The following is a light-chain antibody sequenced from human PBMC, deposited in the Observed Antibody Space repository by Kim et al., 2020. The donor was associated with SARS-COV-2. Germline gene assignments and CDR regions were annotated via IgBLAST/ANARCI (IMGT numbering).Light chain of an antibody. V-gene: IGLV1-40*01. CDR1: RSNIGTYD. J-gene: IGLJ2*01. CDR2: GDT. CDR3: HSYADGLSGAA. Sequence: QSILTQPPSVSGAPGQRVTISCNGSRSNIGTYDVKWYQQVPGSAPKLLIFGDTNRPSGVPDRFSGSKSGTSASLVITGLQGEDEADYYCHSYADGLSGAAFGGGTQLTVL.